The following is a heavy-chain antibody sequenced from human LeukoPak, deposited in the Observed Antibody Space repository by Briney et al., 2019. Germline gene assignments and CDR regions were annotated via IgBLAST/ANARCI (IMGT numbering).Heavy chain of an antibody. Sequence: GGSLRLSCAASGFTFSSYAMSWVRQAPGKGLEWVSAISGSGGSTYYADSVKGRFTISRDNSKNTLYLQMNSLRAEDTAVYYCAKVPGYCSGGSCSSLYYYGMDVWGQGTTVTVSS. J-gene: IGHJ6*02. V-gene: IGHV3-23*01. D-gene: IGHD2-15*01. CDR3: AKVPGYCSGGSCSSLYYYGMDV. CDR2: ISGSGGST. CDR1: GFTFSSYA.